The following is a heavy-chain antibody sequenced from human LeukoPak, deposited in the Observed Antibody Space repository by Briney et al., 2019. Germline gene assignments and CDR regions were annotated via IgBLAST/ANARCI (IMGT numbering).Heavy chain of an antibody. CDR3: ARARDGGSYYGRYYFDY. Sequence: EGSLRLSCAASGFTFIGYWMSWVRQAPGKGLEWVANIKQDGSEKYYVDSVKGRFTISRDNAKNSVYLQMNSLRVDDTAVYYCARARDGGSYYGRYYFDYWGQGTLVTVSS. D-gene: IGHD1-26*01. J-gene: IGHJ4*02. CDR1: GFTFIGYW. CDR2: IKQDGSEK. V-gene: IGHV3-7*01.